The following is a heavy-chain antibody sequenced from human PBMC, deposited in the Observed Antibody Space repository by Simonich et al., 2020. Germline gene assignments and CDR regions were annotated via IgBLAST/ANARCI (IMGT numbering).Heavy chain of an antibody. V-gene: IGHV3-7*01. CDR1: GFTFSSYW. J-gene: IGHJ6*03. Sequence: VQLVESGGGLVQPGGSLRLSCAASGFTFSSYWMSWVRQAPGKGLEWVANIKQDGSERYYVDSVKGRFTISRDNAKNSLYLQMNSLRAEDTAVYYCARDGLGTAYYYYMDVWGKGTTVTVSS. CDR3: ARDGLGTAYYYYMDV. CDR2: IKQDGSER. D-gene: IGHD7-27*01.